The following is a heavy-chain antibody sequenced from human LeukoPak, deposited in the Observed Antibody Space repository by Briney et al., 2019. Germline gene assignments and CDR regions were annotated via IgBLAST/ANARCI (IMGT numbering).Heavy chain of an antibody. Sequence: PGGSLRLSCAASGFTFSSYGMRWVRQAPGKGLEWVAFIRYDGSNKYYADSVKGRFTISRDNSKNTLYLQMNSLRAEDTAVYYCAKDPRPMYSGSWYFDYWGQGTLVTVSS. CDR3: AKDPRPMYSGSWYFDY. V-gene: IGHV3-30*02. J-gene: IGHJ4*02. D-gene: IGHD6-13*01. CDR1: GFTFSSYG. CDR2: IRYDGSNK.